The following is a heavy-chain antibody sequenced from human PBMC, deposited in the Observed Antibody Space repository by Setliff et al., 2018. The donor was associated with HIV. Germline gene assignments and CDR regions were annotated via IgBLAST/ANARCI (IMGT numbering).Heavy chain of an antibody. CDR1: GGSLSGYY. Sequence: PSETLSLTCAVYGGSLSGYYWRWIRQPPGKGLEWIGDVSHTGSTNYNPSLKSRITISADTPKNQFSLKLSSVTVADTAVYYCAREGTYSGTYWVRRVASFDIWGQGTMVTVSS. V-gene: IGHV4-34*01. D-gene: IGHD1-26*01. CDR2: VSHTGST. J-gene: IGHJ3*02. CDR3: AREGTYSGTYWVRRVASFDI.